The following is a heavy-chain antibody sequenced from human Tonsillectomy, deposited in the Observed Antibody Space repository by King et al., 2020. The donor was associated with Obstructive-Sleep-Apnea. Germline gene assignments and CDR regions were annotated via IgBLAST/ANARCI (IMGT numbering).Heavy chain of an antibody. Sequence: EVQLVESGGGLVKPGGSLRLSCAASGFTFNNAWMNWVRQAPGKGLEWVGRIKSKTDGGTTDYAAPVKGRFTISRDDSKNTLYLQMNSLKIEDTAVYYCYSLPYYHYGLDIWGQGTTVTVSS. CDR3: YSLPYYHYGLDI. J-gene: IGHJ6*02. CDR1: GFTFNNAW. D-gene: IGHD5-18*01. V-gene: IGHV3-15*01. CDR2: IKSKTDGGTT.